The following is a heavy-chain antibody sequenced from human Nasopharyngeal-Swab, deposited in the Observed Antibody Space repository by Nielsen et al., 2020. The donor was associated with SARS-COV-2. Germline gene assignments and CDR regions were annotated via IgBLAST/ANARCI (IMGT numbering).Heavy chain of an antibody. CDR1: GFTFSNAW. D-gene: IGHD1-26*01. CDR2: IKSKSDGGTT. J-gene: IGHJ4*02. CDR3: TSSGSYYGVDFFDY. Sequence: GESLKISCAASGFTFSNAWMNWVRQAPGKGLEWVGHIKSKSDGGTTDYAAPVKGRFTISRDDSKNTLYLQMNSLKTEDTAVYYCTSSGSYYGVDFFDYWGQGTLVTVSS. V-gene: IGHV3-15*01.